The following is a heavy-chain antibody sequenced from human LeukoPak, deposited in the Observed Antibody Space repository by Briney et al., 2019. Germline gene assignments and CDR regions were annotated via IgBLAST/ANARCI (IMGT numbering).Heavy chain of an antibody. D-gene: IGHD6-6*01. CDR2: ISSSSSYI. CDR1: GFTFSSYS. J-gene: IGHJ4*02. Sequence: GGSLRLSCAASGFTFSSYSMNWVRQAPGKGLEWVSSISSSSSYIYYADSVKGRFTISRDNAKNSLYLQMNSLRAEDTAVYYCARAGVYSSSLDYFDYWGQGTLVTVSS. CDR3: ARAGVYSSSLDYFDY. V-gene: IGHV3-21*01.